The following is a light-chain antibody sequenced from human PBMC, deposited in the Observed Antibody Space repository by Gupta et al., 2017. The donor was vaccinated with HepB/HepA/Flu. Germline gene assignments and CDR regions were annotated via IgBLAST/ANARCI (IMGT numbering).Light chain of an antibody. CDR2: GAS. J-gene: IGKJ4*01. CDR3: QQYDNWPPLT. Sequence: EIVMTQSPATLSVSPGERATLSCRASQSINSNLAWYQQKPGQPPRLLMYGASSRATGIPARFSGSGYGTEFILTISSLQSEDISMYYCQQYDNWPPLTFGEGTKVEIK. V-gene: IGKV3-15*01. CDR1: QSINSN.